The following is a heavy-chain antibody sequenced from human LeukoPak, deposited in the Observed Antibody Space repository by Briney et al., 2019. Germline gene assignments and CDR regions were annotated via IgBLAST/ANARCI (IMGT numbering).Heavy chain of an antibody. CDR3: ARHYGGLDY. Sequence: GGSLRLSCAASGFTFNSYSMNWVRQAPGKGLEWVSYVSSSGSTIYYADSVKGRFTISRDNAKNSQYLQMNSLRAEDTAVYYCARHYGGLDYWGQGTLVTVSS. V-gene: IGHV3-48*04. J-gene: IGHJ4*02. CDR1: GFTFNSYS. CDR2: VSSSGSTI. D-gene: IGHD4-23*01.